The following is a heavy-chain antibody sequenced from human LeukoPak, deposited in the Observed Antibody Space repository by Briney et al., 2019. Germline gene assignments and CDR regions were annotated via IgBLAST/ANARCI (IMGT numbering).Heavy chain of an antibody. D-gene: IGHD3-16*01. J-gene: IGHJ6*03. CDR2: INQDGSEK. CDR3: ATERAGERPRPLLSYYYMDV. Sequence: WGSLRLSCAASGFTFSSYWMSWVCQAPGKGLEWVANINQDGSEKYYVDSVKGRFTISRDNAKNSLYLQMNSLRAEDTAVYYCATERAGERPRPLLSYYYMDVWGKGTTVTISS. CDR1: GFTFSSYW. V-gene: IGHV3-7*01.